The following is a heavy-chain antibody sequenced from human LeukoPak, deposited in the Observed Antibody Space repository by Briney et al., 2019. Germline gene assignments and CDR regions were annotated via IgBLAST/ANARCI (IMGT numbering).Heavy chain of an antibody. V-gene: IGHV3-9*01. CDR2: ISWNSGSI. CDR1: GFTFDDYA. D-gene: IGHD6-13*01. CDR3: AKDWDSSIYYFDY. Sequence: GGSLRVSCAASGFTFDDYAMHWVRQAPGKGLEWVSGISWNSGSIGYADSVKGRFTISRDNAKNSLYLQMNSLRAEDTALYYCAKDWDSSIYYFDYWGQGTLVTVSS. J-gene: IGHJ4*02.